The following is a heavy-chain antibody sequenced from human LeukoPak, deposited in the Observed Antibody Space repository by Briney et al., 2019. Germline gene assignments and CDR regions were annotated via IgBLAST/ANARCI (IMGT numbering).Heavy chain of an antibody. V-gene: IGHV3-7*01. CDR2: IKQDGSEK. D-gene: IGHD2-15*01. CDR3: ARAEVLGYCSGGSCYDGEYNWFDP. Sequence: AGGSLRLSCAASGFTFSSYWMSWVRQAPGKGLEWVANIKQDGSEKYYVDSVKGRFTISRDNAKNSLYLQMNGLRAEDTAVYYCARAEVLGYCSGGSCYDGEYNWFDPWGQGTLVTVSS. CDR1: GFTFSSYW. J-gene: IGHJ5*02.